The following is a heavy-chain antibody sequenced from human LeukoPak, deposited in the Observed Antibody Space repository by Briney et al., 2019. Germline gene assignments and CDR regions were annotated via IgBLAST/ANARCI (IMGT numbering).Heavy chain of an antibody. CDR2: MFYSGNT. Sequence: PSETLSLTCTVSGGSLSSGSYYWGWIRQPPGKGLEWIGTMFYSGNTYYSPSLKSRVTISLDTSKNQFSLKVSSVTAADTAVYYCTRDENGMIGGYWGQGTLVTVSS. J-gene: IGHJ4*02. V-gene: IGHV4-39*07. CDR3: TRDENGMIGGY. CDR1: GGSLSSGSYY. D-gene: IGHD3-22*01.